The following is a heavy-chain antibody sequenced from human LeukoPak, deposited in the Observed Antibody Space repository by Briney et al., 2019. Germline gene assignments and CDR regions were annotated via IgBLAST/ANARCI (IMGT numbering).Heavy chain of an antibody. CDR3: AKRGVVIRVILVGFHKEANYFDS. V-gene: IGHV3-23*01. J-gene: IGHJ4*02. CDR2: ISDSGGRT. D-gene: IGHD3-22*01. Sequence: GGSLRLSCADSGITLSNYGMSWVRQAPGKGLEWVAGISDSGGRTNYADSVKGRFTISRDNPKNTLYLQMNSLRVEDTAVYFCAKRGVVIRVILVGFHKEANYFDSWGQGALVTVSS. CDR1: GITLSNYG.